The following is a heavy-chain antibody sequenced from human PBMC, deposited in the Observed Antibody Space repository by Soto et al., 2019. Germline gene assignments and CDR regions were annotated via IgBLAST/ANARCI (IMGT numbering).Heavy chain of an antibody. CDR2: IYYSGST. Sequence: SETLSLTCTVSGGSISSGGYYWSWIRQHPGKGLEWIGYIYYSGSTYYNPSLKSRVTISVDTSKNQFSLKLSSVTAADTAVYYCATSMIVVAPSLYWGQGTLVTVSS. CDR1: GGSISSGGYY. J-gene: IGHJ4*02. V-gene: IGHV4-31*03. D-gene: IGHD3-22*01. CDR3: ATSMIVVAPSLY.